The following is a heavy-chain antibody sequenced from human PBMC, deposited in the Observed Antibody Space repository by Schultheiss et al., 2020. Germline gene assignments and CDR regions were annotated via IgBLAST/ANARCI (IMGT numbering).Heavy chain of an antibody. CDR1: GFTFSRYA. V-gene: IGHV3-74*01. J-gene: IGHJ6*02. CDR2: INSDGSST. CDR3: AGELRLGERYYYYGMDV. Sequence: GESLKISCAASGFTFSRYAMSWVRQAPGKGLVWVSRINSDGSSTSYADSVKGRFTISRDNAKNTLYLQMNSLRAEDTAVYYCAGELRLGERYYYYGMDVWGQGTTVTVSS. D-gene: IGHD3-16*01.